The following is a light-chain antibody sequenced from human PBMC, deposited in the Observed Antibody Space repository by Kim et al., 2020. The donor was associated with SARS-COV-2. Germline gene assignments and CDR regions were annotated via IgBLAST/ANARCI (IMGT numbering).Light chain of an antibody. V-gene: IGKV1-9*01. J-gene: IGKJ4*01. CDR2: AAS. CDR1: GLSDY. CDR3: QQLKSYPLT. Sequence: GSGGDHVHHHCRGRPGLSDYLAWYQQKPGEAPKVLIYAASTLQSGVPSRFSGSGSGTDYTLTISSLQPEDFATYYCQQLKSYPLTFGGGTKVDIK.